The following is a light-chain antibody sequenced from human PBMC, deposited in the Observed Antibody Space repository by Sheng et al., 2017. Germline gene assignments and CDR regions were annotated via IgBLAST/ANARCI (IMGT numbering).Light chain of an antibody. CDR3: QQYGSSLPWT. V-gene: IGKV4-1*01. CDR1: QSLLYSSNNENY. J-gene: IGKJ1*01. CDR2: WAS. Sequence: DIVMTQSPDSLAVSLGERATINCKSTQSLLYSSNNENYLAWYQQKPGHPPRLLIYWASTRESGVPDRFSGSGSGTDFTLTISRLEPEDFAVYYCQQYGSSLPWTFGQGTKVEIK.